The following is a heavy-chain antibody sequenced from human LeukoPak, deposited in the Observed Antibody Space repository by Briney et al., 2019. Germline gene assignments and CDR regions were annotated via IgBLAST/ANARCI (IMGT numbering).Heavy chain of an antibody. CDR1: GGSISSYY. Sequence: SETLSLTCTVSGGSISSYYWNWIRQPPGKGLEWIGSIYYSGSTYYNPSLKSRVTISVDTSKNQFSLKLSSVTAADTAVYYCASNRYYDFWSGYYTGSDQDYWGQGTLVTVSS. V-gene: IGHV4-59*12. J-gene: IGHJ4*02. CDR2: IYYSGST. D-gene: IGHD3-3*01. CDR3: ASNRYYDFWSGYYTGSDQDY.